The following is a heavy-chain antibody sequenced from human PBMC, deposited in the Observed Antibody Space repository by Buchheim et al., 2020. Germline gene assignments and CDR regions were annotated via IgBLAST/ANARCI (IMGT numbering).Heavy chain of an antibody. Sequence: QVQLVESGGGVVQPGRSLRLSCAASGFTFSSYAMHWVRQAPSTGLEWVAVISYDGSNTYYADSVQGRFTISRDNSKNTMFLQMNSLRADDTAVYYCASDPGYPFYRFYYWGQGTL. V-gene: IGHV3-30*01. CDR2: ISYDGSNT. D-gene: IGHD3-16*02. CDR3: ASDPGYPFYRFYY. CDR1: GFTFSSYA. J-gene: IGHJ4*02.